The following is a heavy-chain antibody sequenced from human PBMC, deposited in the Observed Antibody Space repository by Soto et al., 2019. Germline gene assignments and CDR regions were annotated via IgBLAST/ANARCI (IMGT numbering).Heavy chain of an antibody. Sequence: QVQLVESGGGVVQPGKSLRLSCAASGFTFSSYGMHWVRQAPGKGLEWLAVISLAGSDQYYADSVNGRFTISRDNSKNTVYLQLSSLRGEDTAVYYCAKGCCGYGHGYGMDVWGQGTTVTVSS. J-gene: IGHJ6*02. V-gene: IGHV3-30*18. CDR1: GFTFSSYG. CDR3: AKGCCGYGHGYGMDV. D-gene: IGHD5-18*01. CDR2: ISLAGSDQ.